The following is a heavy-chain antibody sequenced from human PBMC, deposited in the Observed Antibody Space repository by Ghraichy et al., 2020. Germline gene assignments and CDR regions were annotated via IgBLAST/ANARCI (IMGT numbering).Heavy chain of an antibody. D-gene: IGHD3-22*01. CDR3: ARVKDLTQSGYYYGLRGATDAFDI. J-gene: IGHJ3*02. Sequence: ASVKVSCKASGYTFTGYYMHWVRQAPGQGLEWMGRINPNSGGTNYAQKFQGRVTMTRDTSISTAYMELSRLRSDDTAVYYCARVKDLTQSGYYYGLRGATDAFDIWGQGTMVTVSS. CDR1: GYTFTGYY. CDR2: INPNSGGT. V-gene: IGHV1-2*06.